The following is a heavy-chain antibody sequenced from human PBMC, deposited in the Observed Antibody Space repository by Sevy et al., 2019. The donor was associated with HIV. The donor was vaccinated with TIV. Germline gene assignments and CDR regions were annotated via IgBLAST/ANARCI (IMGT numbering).Heavy chain of an antibody. CDR2: IYDSGST. Sequence: SETLSLTCTVSGSSIRGSPHYWSWIRQAPGKGLEWIGYIYDSGSTFYSPSLESRVSMSVDTSKNQFSLRLSSVTAADTAVYYCVRRPDTILRGGFDRWGQGTLVTVSS. CDR1: GSSIRGSPHY. D-gene: IGHD5-18*01. J-gene: IGHJ4*02. CDR3: VRRPDTILRGGFDR. V-gene: IGHV4-30-4*01.